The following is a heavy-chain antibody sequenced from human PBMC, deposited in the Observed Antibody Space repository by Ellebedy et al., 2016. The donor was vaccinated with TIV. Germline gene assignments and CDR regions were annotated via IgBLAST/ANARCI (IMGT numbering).Heavy chain of an antibody. J-gene: IGHJ5*01. V-gene: IGHV3-21*01. Sequence: GESLKISCVASGFIFSSSRMNWLRQAPGKGLEWVSSISSDLLHIDYRDSVKGRFTISRDNAKNSVSLQMDNLRAYDTAVYYVATDRGEWGLLSFYDSWGQGTRVTVST. CDR1: GFIFSSSR. CDR3: ATDRGEWGLLSFYDS. D-gene: IGHD2/OR15-2a*01. CDR2: ISSDLLHI.